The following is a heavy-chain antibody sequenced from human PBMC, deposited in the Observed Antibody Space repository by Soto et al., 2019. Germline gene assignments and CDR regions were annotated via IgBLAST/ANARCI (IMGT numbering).Heavy chain of an antibody. CDR2: IWYDGSIK. D-gene: IGHD2-15*01. CDR3: ARIDCTGGSCRPYAYYDMDV. Sequence: SLRLSCAASGFTFYTYGMHWVRQAPGRGLEWVAVIWYDGSIKYYADSVKGRFTISRDNSKNTLYLQMNSLRAEDTAVYYCARIDCTGGSCRPYAYYDMDVWGQGTTVTVSS. V-gene: IGHV3-33*01. J-gene: IGHJ6*02. CDR1: GFTFYTYG.